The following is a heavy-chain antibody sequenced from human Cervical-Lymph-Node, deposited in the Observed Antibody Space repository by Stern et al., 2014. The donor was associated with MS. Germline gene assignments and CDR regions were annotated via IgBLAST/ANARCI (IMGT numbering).Heavy chain of an antibody. Sequence: VQLAESGAEVKKPGESLTISCKGFGYSFNIYWIAWERQRPGKGLEWMGIIYHADSDTGYSSSFQGQVTFSVDKSISTAYLQWRSLKPSDTATYFCARRGMDVWGQGTSVTVSS. CDR1: GYSFNIYW. CDR2: IYHADSDT. V-gene: IGHV5-51*01. J-gene: IGHJ6*02. CDR3: ARRGMDV.